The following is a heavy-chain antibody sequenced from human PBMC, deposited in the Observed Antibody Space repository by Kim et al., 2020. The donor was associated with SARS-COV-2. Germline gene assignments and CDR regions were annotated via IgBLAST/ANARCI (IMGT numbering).Heavy chain of an antibody. CDR1: EISITASY. CDR3: ARGADL. Sequence: GGSLRLSCGASEISITASYMNCVPQAPGKGLEWVANLDPDGSVEKYVDSVRGRFTISRDNAKNSLYLQLNSLRVEDTAVYYCARGADLWGQGTPLTV. CDR2: LDPDGSVE. V-gene: IGHV3-7*01. J-gene: IGHJ5*02.